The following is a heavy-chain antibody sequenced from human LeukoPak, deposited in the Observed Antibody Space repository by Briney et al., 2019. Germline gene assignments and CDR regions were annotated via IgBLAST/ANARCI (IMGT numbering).Heavy chain of an antibody. J-gene: IGHJ4*02. D-gene: IGHD1-7*01. CDR2: IRSKAYGGTT. V-gene: IGHV3-49*04. CDR3: TRLSGDNWNYGGNFDS. CDR1: GFTFSSYA. Sequence: PGGSLRLSCAASGFTFSSYAMSWVRQAPGKGLEWVGFIRSKAYGGTTEYAASVKGRFTISRDDSKSIAYLQMNSLKTEDTAVYYCTRLSGDNWNYGGNFDSWGQGTLVTVSS.